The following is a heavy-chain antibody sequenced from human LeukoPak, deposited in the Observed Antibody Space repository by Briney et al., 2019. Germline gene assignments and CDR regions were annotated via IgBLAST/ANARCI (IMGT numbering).Heavy chain of an antibody. Sequence: PGGSLRLSCAASGFTFSSYAMSWVRQAPGKGLEWVSGIKWNGGSTGYADSVKGRFTISRDNAKNSLYLQMNSLRAEDTALYYCARRSQYYYDSSGYFFDYWGQGTLVTVSS. CDR2: IKWNGGST. J-gene: IGHJ4*02. CDR1: GFTFSSYA. V-gene: IGHV3-20*04. D-gene: IGHD3-22*01. CDR3: ARRSQYYYDSSGYFFDY.